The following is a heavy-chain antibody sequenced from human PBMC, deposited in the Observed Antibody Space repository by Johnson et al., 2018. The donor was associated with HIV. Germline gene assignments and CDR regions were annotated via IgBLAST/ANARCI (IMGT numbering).Heavy chain of an antibody. Sequence: MMLVEPGGHVERPGGSLRLSCVGSGFVYDDYGMTWVRQAPGQGLGWVSGINWNGDSTGYADSAKGRSTISRDNAKNSLYLQMNSLRAEDTALYYCARDLIRFSGSPLAHALDIWGQGTMVTVSS. CDR3: ARDLIRFSGSPLAHALDI. CDR2: INWNGDST. D-gene: IGHD1-26*01. J-gene: IGHJ3*02. V-gene: IGHV3-20*04. CDR1: GFVYDDYG.